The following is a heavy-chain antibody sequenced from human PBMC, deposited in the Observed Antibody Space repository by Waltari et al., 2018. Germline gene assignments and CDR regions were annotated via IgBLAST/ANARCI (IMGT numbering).Heavy chain of an antibody. CDR1: GGSISSGGYY. V-gene: IGHV4-31*03. D-gene: IGHD3-10*01. CDR3: AREPLASGRGYNWFDP. CDR2: IYYSGSN. Sequence: QVQLQESGPGLVKPSQTLSLTCTVSGGSISSGGYYWSWIRQHPGKGLEWIGYIYYSGSNYYNPSLKSRVTISVDTAKNQFSLKLSSVTAADTAVYYCAREPLASGRGYNWFDPWGQGTLVTVSS. J-gene: IGHJ5*02.